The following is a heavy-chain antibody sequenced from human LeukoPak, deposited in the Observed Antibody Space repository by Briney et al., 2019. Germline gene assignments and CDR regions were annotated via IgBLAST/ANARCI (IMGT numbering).Heavy chain of an antibody. D-gene: IGHD3-22*01. J-gene: IGHJ4*02. V-gene: IGHV3-7*01. CDR1: GFTFTTYW. CDR2: TNQDGAEK. CDR3: ASANYDSSDVDY. Sequence: PGGSLRLSCAASGFTFTTYWMSWIRQLPGKGLEWVANTNQDGAEKYYVDSVKGRFTISRDNAKNSLDLQMNSLRGEDTAVYYCASANYDSSDVDYWGQGTLVTVSS.